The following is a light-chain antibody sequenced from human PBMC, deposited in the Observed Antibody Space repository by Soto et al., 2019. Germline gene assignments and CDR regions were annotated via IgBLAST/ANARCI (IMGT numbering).Light chain of an antibody. CDR1: QGISSW. Sequence: DIHMTQSPSSLSASVGDRVTITCRASQGISSWLAWYQQQPGKAPKLLIYTVSSLQSGVPSRFSGSGSESYFILTNSSLQPEDFASYYWQQANSFPLTFGGGTKVEIK. CDR3: QQANSFPLT. J-gene: IGKJ4*01. CDR2: TVS. V-gene: IGKV1-12*01.